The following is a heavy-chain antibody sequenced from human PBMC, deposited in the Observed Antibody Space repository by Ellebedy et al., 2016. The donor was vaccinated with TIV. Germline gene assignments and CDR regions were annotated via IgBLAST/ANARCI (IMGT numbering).Heavy chain of an antibody. Sequence: GESLKISCAASGFTFSSYAMAWVRQTPGKGLEWVSGIVGGGGTTYYADSVKGRFTISRDNSKNTLYLQMNSLRAEDTAIYYCAKDQVGGDGRWVFDIWGQGTMVTVSS. V-gene: IGHV3-23*01. J-gene: IGHJ3*02. D-gene: IGHD3-16*01. CDR2: IVGGGGTT. CDR3: AKDQVGGDGRWVFDI. CDR1: GFTFSSYA.